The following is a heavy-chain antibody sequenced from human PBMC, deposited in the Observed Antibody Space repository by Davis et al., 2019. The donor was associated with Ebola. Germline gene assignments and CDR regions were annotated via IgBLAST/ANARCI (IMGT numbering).Heavy chain of an antibody. CDR2: INPSGGST. CDR1: GYTFTGYY. Sequence: ASVTVSCKASGYTFTGYYMHWVRQAPGQGLEWMGIINPSGGSTSYAQKFQGRVTMTRDTSTSTVYMELSSLRSEDTAVYYCARSLWSGYLARQGDAFDIWGQGTMVNVSS. J-gene: IGHJ3*02. D-gene: IGHD3-3*01. V-gene: IGHV1-46*01. CDR3: ARSLWSGYLARQGDAFDI.